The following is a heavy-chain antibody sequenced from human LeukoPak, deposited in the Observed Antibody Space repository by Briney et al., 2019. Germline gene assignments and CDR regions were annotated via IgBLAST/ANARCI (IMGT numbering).Heavy chain of an antibody. D-gene: IGHD3-22*01. J-gene: IGHJ4*02. CDR2: INHSGST. Sequence: PSETLSLTCAVYGGSFSGYYWSWIRQPPGKGLEWIGEINHSGSTNYNPSLKSRVTISVDTSKNQFSLKLSSVTAADTAVYYCARVMRQYYYDSSGSFDYWGQGTLVTVSS. CDR1: GGSFSGYY. V-gene: IGHV4-34*01. CDR3: ARVMRQYYYDSSGSFDY.